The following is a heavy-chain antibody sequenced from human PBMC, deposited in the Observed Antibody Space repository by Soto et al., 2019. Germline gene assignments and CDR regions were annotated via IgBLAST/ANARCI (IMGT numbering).Heavy chain of an antibody. Sequence: QLQLQESGPGLVKPSETLSLTCTVSGGSISSSSYYWGWIRQPPGKGLEWIGSIYYRGSAYYNPPLKSRVTISVDTSKHQFSLKLSSVTAADTAVYYCASSIAAAGPTKFDYWGQGTLVTVSS. CDR3: ASSIAAAGPTKFDY. V-gene: IGHV4-39*01. D-gene: IGHD6-13*01. CDR2: IYYRGSA. CDR1: GGSISSSSYY. J-gene: IGHJ4*02.